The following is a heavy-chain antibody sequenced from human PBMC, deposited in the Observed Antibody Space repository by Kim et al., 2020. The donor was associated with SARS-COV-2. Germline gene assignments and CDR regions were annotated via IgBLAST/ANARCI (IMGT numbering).Heavy chain of an antibody. V-gene: IGHV1-18*01. D-gene: IGHD2-2*01. J-gene: IGHJ4*02. CDR2: IRGYNGDT. CDR3: VRGPKVVPGAVVYY. CDR1: GYTFTNYG. Sequence: ASVKVSCKASGYTFTNYGISWVRQAPGQGLEWMGWIRGYNGDTNYAQKFQGRVTMTTDTSTSTAYMELRSLRSDDTAVYYCVRGPKVVPGAVVYYWGQGTLVTVSS.